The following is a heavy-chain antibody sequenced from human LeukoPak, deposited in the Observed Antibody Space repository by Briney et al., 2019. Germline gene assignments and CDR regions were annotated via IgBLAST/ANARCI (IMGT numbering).Heavy chain of an antibody. V-gene: IGHV3-33*01. CDR3: ARRSTMARGADY. CDR2: IWYDGSNK. Sequence: GRSLRLSCAASGFTFSSYGMHWVRQAPGKGLEWVAVIWYDGSNKYYADSVKGRFTISRDNSKNTLYLQMNSLRAEDTAMYYCARRSTMARGADYWGQGTLVTVSS. D-gene: IGHD5-24*01. CDR1: GFTFSSYG. J-gene: IGHJ4*02.